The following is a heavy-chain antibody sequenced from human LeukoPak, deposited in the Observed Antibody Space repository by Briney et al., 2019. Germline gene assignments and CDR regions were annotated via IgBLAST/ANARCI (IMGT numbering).Heavy chain of an antibody. D-gene: IGHD5-12*01. CDR3: ARHGGEVAAWDYYGMDV. V-gene: IGHV4-39*07. CDR2: IHHTGTT. J-gene: IGHJ6*02. Sequence: SETLSLTCTVSGGSISTNAYYWGWIRQPPGKGLEWITEIHHTGTTYYTPSLKSRVTISVDTPNNHFSLKLNSVTAADTAVYYCARHGGEVAAWDYYGMDVWGQGTTVTVSS. CDR1: GGSISTNAYY.